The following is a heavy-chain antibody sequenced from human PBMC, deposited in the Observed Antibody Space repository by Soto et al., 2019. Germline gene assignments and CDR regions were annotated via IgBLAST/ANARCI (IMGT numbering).Heavy chain of an antibody. V-gene: IGHV1-18*01. CDR3: ARGRYGDY. D-gene: IGHD1-1*01. CDR1: GYTFTSYG. J-gene: IGHJ4*02. Sequence: QVHLVQSGAEVKKPGASVKVSCKASGYTFTSYGITWVRQAPGQGLEWRGWISAHNGNTDYAQKLQGRVIVTRDTSTSTAYMELRSLISDDTAVYYCARGRYGDYWGQGDLVTVSS. CDR2: ISAHNGNT.